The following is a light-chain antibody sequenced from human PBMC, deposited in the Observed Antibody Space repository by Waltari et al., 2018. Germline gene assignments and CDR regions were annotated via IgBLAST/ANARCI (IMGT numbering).Light chain of an antibody. CDR2: WAS. CDR3: QQYYRSRT. V-gene: IGKV4-1*01. Sequence: DIVITQSPDSLAVSLGERATITCNASQSVFYRSDNKNYLACYHHKPGQPPKLLFYWASTREPGVPDRFSASGSGTDFTLTINNLQAEDVAVYYCQQYYRSRTFGQGTKVEIK. J-gene: IGKJ1*01. CDR1: QSVFYRSDNKNY.